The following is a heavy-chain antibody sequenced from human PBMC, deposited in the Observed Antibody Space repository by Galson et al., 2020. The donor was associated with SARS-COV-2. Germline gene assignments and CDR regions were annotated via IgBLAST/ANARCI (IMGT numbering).Heavy chain of an antibody. V-gene: IGHV4-39*07. D-gene: IGHD2-8*01. Sequence: ASETLSLTCTVSGGSISSSSYYWGWIRQPPGKGLEWIGSIYHTGSTFYNSSLKSRVTISVDTSENQFSLKLTSVTAADTAVYYCARVEPSCRGARCSYIMDVWGLGTTVTVSS. CDR2: IYHTGST. CDR1: GGSISSSSYY. CDR3: ARVEPSCRGARCSYIMDV. J-gene: IGHJ6*02.